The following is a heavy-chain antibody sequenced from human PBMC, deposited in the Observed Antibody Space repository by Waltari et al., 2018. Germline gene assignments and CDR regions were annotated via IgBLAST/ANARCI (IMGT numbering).Heavy chain of an antibody. Sequence: QVQLQESGPGLVKPSETLSLTCAVSNFYISDGYYWGWIRQSPGKGLAWIGSIYHSGTTHYNPSLESRVTISVDRSRNQFSLKVTSVSAADTAVYFCARDQRFLESLYPYYYALDAWGRGITVTVSS. J-gene: IGHJ6*02. CDR1: NFYISDGYY. CDR3: ARDQRFLESLYPYYYALDA. V-gene: IGHV4-38-2*02. CDR2: IYHSGTT. D-gene: IGHD3-3*01.